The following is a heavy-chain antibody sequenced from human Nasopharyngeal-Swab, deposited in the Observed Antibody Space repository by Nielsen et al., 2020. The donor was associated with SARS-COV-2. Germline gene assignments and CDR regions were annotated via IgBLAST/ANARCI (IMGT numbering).Heavy chain of an antibody. D-gene: IGHD6-13*01. CDR2: ISYDGSNK. V-gene: IGHV3-30*18. J-gene: IGHJ4*02. CDR3: AKEDASKQLAED. CDR1: GFTFSSYG. Sequence: GESLKISCAASGFTFSSYGMHRVRQAPGKGLEWVAVISYDGSNKYYADSVKGRFTISRDNSKNTLYLQMNSLRAEDTAVYYCAKEDASKQLAEDWGQGTLVTVSS.